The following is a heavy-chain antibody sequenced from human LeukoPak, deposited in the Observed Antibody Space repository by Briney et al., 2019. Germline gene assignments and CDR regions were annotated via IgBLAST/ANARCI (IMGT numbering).Heavy chain of an antibody. Sequence: SVKVSCKAYGGTFSSYAISWVRQAPGQGLEWMGRIIPILGIANYAQKFQGRVTIAADKSTSTAYMELSSLRSEDTAVYYCARVYPGDSGWLYFDYWGQGTLVTVSS. CDR2: IIPILGIA. J-gene: IGHJ4*02. D-gene: IGHD5-12*01. CDR1: GGTFSSYA. CDR3: ARVYPGDSGWLYFDY. V-gene: IGHV1-69*04.